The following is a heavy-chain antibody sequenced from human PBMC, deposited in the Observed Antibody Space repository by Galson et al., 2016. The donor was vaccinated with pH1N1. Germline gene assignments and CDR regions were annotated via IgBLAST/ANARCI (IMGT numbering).Heavy chain of an antibody. CDR2: IIPIFGAA. CDR1: GGTFSSYA. CDR3: ARAAYGDYADYFDY. J-gene: IGHJ4*02. V-gene: IGHV1-69*13. D-gene: IGHD4-17*01. Sequence: SVKVSCKASGGTFSSYAISWVRQAPGQGLEWMGRIIPIFGAANYAQKFQGRVTITADESTSTANMELRSLRSEDTAVYYCARAAYGDYADYFDYWGQGTLVTVSS.